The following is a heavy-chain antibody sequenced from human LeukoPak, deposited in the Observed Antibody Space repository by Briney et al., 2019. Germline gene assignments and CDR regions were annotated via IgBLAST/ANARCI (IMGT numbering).Heavy chain of an antibody. CDR1: GFTFSSYA. D-gene: IGHD3-3*02. V-gene: IGHV3-23*01. Sequence: GGSLRLSCAASGFTFSSYAMSWVRQAPGKGLEWVSAISGSGGSTYYADSVKGRFTISRDNSKNTLYLQMNSLGAEDTAVYYCAKHFPPIQSTPFYYYYGMDVWGQGTTVTVSS. CDR2: ISGSGGST. CDR3: AKHFPPIQSTPFYYYYGMDV. J-gene: IGHJ6*02.